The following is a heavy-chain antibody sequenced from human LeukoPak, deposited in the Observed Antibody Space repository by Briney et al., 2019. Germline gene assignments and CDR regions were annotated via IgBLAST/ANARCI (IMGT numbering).Heavy chain of an antibody. CDR3: ARGGSWNYYCYMDV. CDR2: IKQDGSEK. V-gene: IGHV3-7*01. Sequence: GGSLRLSCAASGFTFSSYWMSWVRQAPGKGLEWVANIKQDGSEKYYVDSVKGRFTISRDNAKNSLCLQMSSLRVEDTAVYYCARGGSWNYYCYMDVWGKGTTVTVSS. J-gene: IGHJ6*03. D-gene: IGHD2-15*01. CDR1: GFTFSSYW.